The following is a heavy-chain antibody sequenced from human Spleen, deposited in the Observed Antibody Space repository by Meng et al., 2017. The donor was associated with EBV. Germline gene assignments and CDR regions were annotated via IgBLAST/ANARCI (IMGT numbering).Heavy chain of an antibody. CDR3: ARGSGRWTFDY. Sequence: VRVWESGGGLVQPGGSLSLAFAASGFIFIDSYMSWIRQTPGKGLEWISYISNSGTTRKYADSVKGRFTISRDNPKNSLYLQMNSLRADDTAVYYCARGSGRWTFDYWGQGTLVTVSS. D-gene: IGHD1-26*01. CDR2: ISNSGTTR. J-gene: IGHJ4*02. V-gene: IGHV3-11*01. CDR1: GFIFIDSY.